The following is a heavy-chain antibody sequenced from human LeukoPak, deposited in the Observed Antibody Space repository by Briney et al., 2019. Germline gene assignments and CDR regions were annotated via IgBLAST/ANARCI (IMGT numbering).Heavy chain of an antibody. CDR3: ARGAGGWSWITMIVVVHFDY. V-gene: IGHV4-4*07. D-gene: IGHD3-22*01. CDR1: GGSISSYY. J-gene: IGHJ4*02. Sequence: SETLSLTCTVSGGSISSYYWSWIRQPAGKGLEWIGRIYTSGSTNYNPSLKSRVTMSVDTSKNQFSLKLSSVTAADTAVYYCARGAGGWSWITMIVVVHFDYWGQGTLVTVSS. CDR2: IYTSGST.